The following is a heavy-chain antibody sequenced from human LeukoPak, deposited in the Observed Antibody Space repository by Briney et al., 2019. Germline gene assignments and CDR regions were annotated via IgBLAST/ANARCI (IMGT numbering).Heavy chain of an antibody. CDR2: ISGSGGST. CDR1: GFTFSSYA. CDR3: AKDRAIVVVAATDY. D-gene: IGHD2-15*01. V-gene: IGHV3-23*01. Sequence: GGSLRLSCAASGFTFSSYAMSWVRQAPGKGLEWVSAISGSGGSTYYADSVKGRFTISRDKSKNTLYLQMNSLSAEDTAVYYCAKDRAIVVVAATDYWGQGTLVTVSS. J-gene: IGHJ4*02.